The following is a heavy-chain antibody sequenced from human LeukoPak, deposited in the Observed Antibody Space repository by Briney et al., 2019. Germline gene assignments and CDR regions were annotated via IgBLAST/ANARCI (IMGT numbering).Heavy chain of an antibody. V-gene: IGHV3-23*01. CDR2: ISGTGSTT. CDR3: AQDPLGSGWFDDFDY. J-gene: IGHJ4*02. Sequence: GGSLRLSCAASGFTFSSYAMSWVRQAPGGGLEWVSSISGTGSTTYYADSVKGRFTISRGNSKNTLYLQMNSLKAEDTAVYYCAQDPLGSGWFDDFDYWGQGTLVTVSS. D-gene: IGHD6-19*01. CDR1: GFTFSSYA.